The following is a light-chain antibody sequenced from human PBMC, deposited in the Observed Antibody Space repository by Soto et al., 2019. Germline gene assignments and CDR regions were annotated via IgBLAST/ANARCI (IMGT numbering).Light chain of an antibody. CDR3: QSYDSSLAGFV. Sequence: QSVLTKPPSVNGAPGQRVTISCTGSSSNIGARFDVHWYRHLPGTAPKLLISVNTNGPSGVADRFSGSKSGTSASLAIAGLRAEDEADYYCQSYDSSLAGFVFGTGTKVTVL. CDR1: SSNIGARFD. J-gene: IGLJ1*01. CDR2: VNT. V-gene: IGLV1-40*01.